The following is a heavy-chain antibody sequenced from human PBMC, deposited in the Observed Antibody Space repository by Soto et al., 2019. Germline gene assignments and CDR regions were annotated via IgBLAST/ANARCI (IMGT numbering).Heavy chain of an antibody. CDR2: SRDKVHSHTT. Sequence: PGGSLRLSCAASGFTFSDHYMDWVRQAPGKGLEWVGRSRDKVHSHTTEYAASVKGRFTISRGESKNSLYLQMNSLKTEDTVVYYCARGVVSTGYFDYWGQGTLVTVSS. V-gene: IGHV3-72*01. CDR1: GFTFSDHY. D-gene: IGHD5-12*01. J-gene: IGHJ4*02. CDR3: ARGVVSTGYFDY.